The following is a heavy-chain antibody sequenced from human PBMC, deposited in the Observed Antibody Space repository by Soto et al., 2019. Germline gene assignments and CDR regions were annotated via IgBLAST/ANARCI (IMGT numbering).Heavy chain of an antibody. Sequence: GESLKISCKGSGYSFTSYWIGWVRQMPGKGLEWMGIIYPGDSDTRYSPSFQGQVTISADKSISTAYLQWSSLKASDTAMYYCVRHAIAAAGTGDGMDVWGQGTTVTVSS. CDR2: IYPGDSDT. CDR3: VRHAIAAAGTGDGMDV. V-gene: IGHV5-51*01. CDR1: GYSFTSYW. J-gene: IGHJ6*02. D-gene: IGHD6-13*01.